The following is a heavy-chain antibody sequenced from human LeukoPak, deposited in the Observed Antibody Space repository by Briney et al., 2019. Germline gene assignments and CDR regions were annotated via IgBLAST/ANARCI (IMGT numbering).Heavy chain of an antibody. CDR1: GGSISSSSYY. D-gene: IGHD3-22*01. V-gene: IGHV4-39*01. CDR2: IYYSGST. J-gene: IGHJ6*02. CDR3: VRQITMMGLNYYYGMDV. Sequence: SETLSLTCTVSGGSISSSSYYWGWIRQPPGKGLEWIGSIYYSGSTYYNPSLKSRVTISVDTSKNQFSLKLSSVTAADTAVYYCVRQITMMGLNYYYGMDVWGQGTTVTVSS.